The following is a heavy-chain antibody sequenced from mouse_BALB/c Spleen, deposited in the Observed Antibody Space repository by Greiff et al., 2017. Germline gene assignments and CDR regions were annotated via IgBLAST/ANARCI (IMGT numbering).Heavy chain of an antibody. V-gene: IGHV3-2*02. D-gene: IGHD4-1*01. CDR3: ARGLDYFDY. CDR1: GYSITSDYA. J-gene: IGHJ2*01. Sequence: VQLQQSGPGLVKPSQSLSLTCTVTGYSITSDYAWNWIRQFPGNKLEWMGYISYSGSTSYNPSLKSRISITRDTSKNQFFLQLNSVTTEDTATYYCARGLDYFDYWGQGTTLTVSS. CDR2: ISYSGST.